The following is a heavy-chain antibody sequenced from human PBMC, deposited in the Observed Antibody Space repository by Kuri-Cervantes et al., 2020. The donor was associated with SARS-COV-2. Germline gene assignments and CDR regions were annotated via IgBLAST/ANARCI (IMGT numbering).Heavy chain of an antibody. J-gene: IGHJ4*02. V-gene: IGHV3-30-3*01. CDR3: ARDLAVTGLYYLDY. Sequence: GGSLRLSCAASGFTFSSYAMHWVRQAPGKGLEWVAVISYDGSNKYYADSVKGRFTISRDNSKNTLYLQMNSLRAEDTAVYHCARDLAVTGLYYLDYWGQGTLVTVSS. CDR1: GFTFSSYA. CDR2: ISYDGSNK. D-gene: IGHD5-18*01.